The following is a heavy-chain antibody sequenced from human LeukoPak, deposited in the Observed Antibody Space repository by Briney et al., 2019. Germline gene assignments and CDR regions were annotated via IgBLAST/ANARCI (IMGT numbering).Heavy chain of an antibody. CDR1: GFTVSTYD. D-gene: IGHD5-18*01. V-gene: IGHV3-48*01. J-gene: IGHJ4*02. Sequence: GSLRLSCAASGFTVSTYDMHWVRQAPGEGPEWIAYFGISGTIYYADSVRGRFTISRDSAKNSLHLEMNSLRVDDTAIYYCAGYGFYPYWGQGTPVTVSS. CDR3: AGYGFYPY. CDR2: FGISGTI.